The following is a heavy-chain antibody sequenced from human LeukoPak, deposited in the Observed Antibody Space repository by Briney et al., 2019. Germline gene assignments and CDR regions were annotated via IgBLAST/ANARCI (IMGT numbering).Heavy chain of an antibody. CDR3: ARGRDYGDFEGFDY. D-gene: IGHD4-17*01. Sequence: GASVTVSCTASGYTFTSYDINWVRQATGQGLEWMGWISAYNGNTSYAQKLQGRVTMTTDTSTSTAYMELRSLRSDDTAVYYCARGRDYGDFEGFDYWGQGTLVTVSS. V-gene: IGHV1-18*01. CDR2: ISAYNGNT. CDR1: GYTFTSYD. J-gene: IGHJ4*02.